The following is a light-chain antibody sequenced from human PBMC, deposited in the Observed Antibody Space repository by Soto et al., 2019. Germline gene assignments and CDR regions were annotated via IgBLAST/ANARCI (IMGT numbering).Light chain of an antibody. J-gene: IGLJ1*01. CDR3: SSYSGTNYHYV. V-gene: IGLV2-8*01. Sequence: QSVLTQAPSASGSFGQSVTIACTGTSSDVGGYNYVSWYQQHPGKAPKLMIYEVSERPSGVPDRFSGSKSGNTASLTVSGLQAADEADYYCSSYSGTNYHYVFGTGTKLTVL. CDR1: SSDVGGYNY. CDR2: EVS.